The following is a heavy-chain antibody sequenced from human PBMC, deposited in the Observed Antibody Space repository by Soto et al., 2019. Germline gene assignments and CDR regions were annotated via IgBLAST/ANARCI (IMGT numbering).Heavy chain of an antibody. Sequence: SETLSLTCAVYGGSFSGHSWTWIRQSPGKGLEWIGDINHSGRVNYGPSLKSRVTISLDTSKNQFSLTLSAVTAADTAMYYCSTRAYDTNGYYRFDPWGQGTLVTVSS. D-gene: IGHD3-22*01. J-gene: IGHJ5*01. CDR3: STRAYDTNGYYRFDP. V-gene: IGHV4-34*01. CDR2: INHSGRV. CDR1: GGSFSGHS.